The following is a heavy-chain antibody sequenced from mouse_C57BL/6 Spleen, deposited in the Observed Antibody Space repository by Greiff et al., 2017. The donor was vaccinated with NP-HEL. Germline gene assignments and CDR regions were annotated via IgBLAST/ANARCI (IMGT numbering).Heavy chain of an antibody. CDR1: GYTFTSYC. CDR3: ASEANCNNSSPGDFDV. Sequence: VQLQQPGAELVKPGASVKLSCKASGYTFTSYCMHWVKQRPGHGLEWIGMIHPNSGSTYYNEKFKRKATLTVDKSSSTAYMQLSRLTSEDSAICCCASEANCNNSSPGDFDVRGTGTTVTVSS. CDR2: IHPNSGST. J-gene: IGHJ1*03. D-gene: IGHD1-1*01. V-gene: IGHV1-64*01.